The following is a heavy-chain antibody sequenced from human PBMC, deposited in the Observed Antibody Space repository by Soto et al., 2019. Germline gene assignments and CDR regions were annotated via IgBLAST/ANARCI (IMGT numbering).Heavy chain of an antibody. CDR1: GGAIGGYY. Sequence: SETLSLTCSLSGGAIGGYYWSWIRQPPGKALEWIGYVSYSGSTNYNPSLKSRVTISVDKSKNQFSLKLSSVTAADTAVYYCARDPSGPGRLGYYYGMDVWGQGTTVTVSS. J-gene: IGHJ6*02. V-gene: IGHV4-59*12. CDR3: ARDPSGPGRLGYYYGMDV. CDR2: VSYSGST. D-gene: IGHD3-10*01.